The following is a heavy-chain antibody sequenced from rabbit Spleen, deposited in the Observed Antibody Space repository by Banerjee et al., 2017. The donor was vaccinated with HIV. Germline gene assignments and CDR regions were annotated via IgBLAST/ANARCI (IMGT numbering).Heavy chain of an antibody. V-gene: IGHV1S45*01. CDR2: IYAGSSGTI. D-gene: IGHD1-1*01. J-gene: IGHJ6*01. Sequence: QEHLEESGGDLVKPEGSLTLTCTASGFSFSSGYWMCWVRQAPGKGLEWIACIYAGSSGTIYYARWAKGRFTISKTSSTTVTLQMTSLTAADTATYFCARDTSSSFSSYGMDLWGPGTLVTVS. CDR3: ARDTSSSFSSYGMDL. CDR1: GFSFSSGYW.